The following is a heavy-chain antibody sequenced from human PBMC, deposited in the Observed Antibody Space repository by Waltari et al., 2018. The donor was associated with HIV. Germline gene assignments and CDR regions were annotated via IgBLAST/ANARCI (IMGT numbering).Heavy chain of an antibody. D-gene: IGHD5-18*01. CDR1: GFTFSSYG. CDR3: AKGRYSYASDY. CDR2: ISYDGSNK. Sequence: QVQLVESGGGVVQPGRSLRLSCAASGFTFSSYGMHWVRQAPGKGLEWVAVISYDGSNKYYADSVKGRFTISRDNSKNTLYLQMNSLRAEDTAVYYCAKGRYSYASDYWGQGTLVTVSS. J-gene: IGHJ4*02. V-gene: IGHV3-30*18.